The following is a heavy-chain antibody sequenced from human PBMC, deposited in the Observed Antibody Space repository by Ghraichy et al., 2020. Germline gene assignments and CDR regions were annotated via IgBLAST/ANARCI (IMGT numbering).Heavy chain of an antibody. Sequence: SETLSLTCTVSGGSIRSGSYYWSWIRQPAGKGLEWIGRIYTSGSTNYNPSLKSRVTISVDTSKNQFSLKLSSVTAADTAVYYCARDVGVYYYDSSTSNAFDIWGQGTMVTVSS. CDR2: IYTSGST. D-gene: IGHD3-22*01. CDR3: ARDVGVYYYDSSTSNAFDI. CDR1: GGSIRSGSYY. V-gene: IGHV4-61*02. J-gene: IGHJ3*02.